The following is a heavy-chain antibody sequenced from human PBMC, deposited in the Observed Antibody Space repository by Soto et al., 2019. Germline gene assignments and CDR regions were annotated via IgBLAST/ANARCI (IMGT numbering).Heavy chain of an antibody. D-gene: IGHD6-13*01. V-gene: IGHV1-24*01. Sequence: ASVKVSCKVSGYTLTELSMHWVRQAPGKGLEWMGGFDPEDGETIYAQKFQGRVTMTEGTSTDTAYMELSSLRSEDTAVYYCATSGSSSQNWFDPWGQGTLVTVSS. CDR3: ATSGSSSQNWFDP. CDR2: FDPEDGET. J-gene: IGHJ5*02. CDR1: GYTLTELS.